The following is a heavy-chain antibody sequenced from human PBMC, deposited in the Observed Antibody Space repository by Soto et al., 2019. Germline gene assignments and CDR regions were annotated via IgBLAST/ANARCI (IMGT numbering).Heavy chain of an antibody. J-gene: IGHJ5*02. Sequence: SVKVSCKASGGTFSSYAISWVRQAPGQGLEWMGGIIPIFGTANYAQKFQGRVTITADESTSTAYMELSSLRSEDTAVYYCATDFRSGSGYNWFDPWGQGTLVTVSS. CDR1: GGTFSSYA. CDR3: ATDFRSGSGYNWFDP. CDR2: IIPIFGTA. V-gene: IGHV1-69*13. D-gene: IGHD3-3*01.